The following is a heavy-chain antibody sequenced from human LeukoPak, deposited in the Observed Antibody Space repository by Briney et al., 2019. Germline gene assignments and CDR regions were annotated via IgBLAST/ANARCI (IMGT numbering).Heavy chain of an antibody. CDR1: GGTFSSYA. D-gene: IGHD3-9*01. J-gene: IGHJ6*02. V-gene: IGHV1-18*01. Sequence: ASVKVSCKASGGTFSSYAISWVRQAPGQGLEWMGWISAYNGNTNYAQKLQGRVTMTTDTSTSTAYMELRSLRSDDTAVYYCARDQYDILTGYDYGMDVWGQGTTVTVSS. CDR2: ISAYNGNT. CDR3: ARDQYDILTGYDYGMDV.